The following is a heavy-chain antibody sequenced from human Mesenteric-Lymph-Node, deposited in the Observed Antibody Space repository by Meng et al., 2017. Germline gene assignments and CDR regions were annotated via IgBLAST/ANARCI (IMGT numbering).Heavy chain of an antibody. J-gene: IGHJ2*01. CDR1: GGSSSGYY. V-gene: IGHV4-34*01. CDR2: INHSGSP. D-gene: IGHD4-23*01. Sequence: SETLSLTCAVYGGSSSGYYWTWVRQSPEKGLEWIGEINHSGSPAHNPSLNSRVTISVDTSKNQFSLQLTSVTAADTAVYYCAREYGGNFRAREKPGPRSATRTNWYFDLWVRGTLVTVSS. CDR3: AREYGGNFRAREKPGPRSATRTNWYFDL.